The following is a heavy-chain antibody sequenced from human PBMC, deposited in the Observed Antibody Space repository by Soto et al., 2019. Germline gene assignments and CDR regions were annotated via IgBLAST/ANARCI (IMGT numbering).Heavy chain of an antibody. Sequence: SETLSLTCAVYGGSFSVYYWTWIRQPPGTGLEWIGEINHSGSTNYNPSLKSRVTISVDTSKNQFSLKLTSVTAADTAVYYCARDKITGLFDYWGKGTLVTVSS. D-gene: IGHD2-8*02. CDR1: GGSFSVYY. J-gene: IGHJ4*02. CDR2: INHSGST. CDR3: ARDKITGLFDY. V-gene: IGHV4-34*01.